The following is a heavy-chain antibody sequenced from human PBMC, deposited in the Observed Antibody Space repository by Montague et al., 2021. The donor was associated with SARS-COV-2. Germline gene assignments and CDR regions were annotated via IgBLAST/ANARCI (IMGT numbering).Heavy chain of an antibody. J-gene: IGHJ6*02. CDR1: GGSISSTSYY. V-gene: IGHV4-39*01. CDR3: ASPFVVVTAPNYYGMDV. D-gene: IGHD2-21*02. Sequence: SETLSLTCSVSGGSISSTSYYWGWIRQPPGKGLEWIGSIYYSGSTYYNPSLRSRVTISVDTSKNQFSLKLSSVTAADTAVYYCASPFVVVTAPNYYGMDVWGQGTTVPVSS. CDR2: IYYSGST.